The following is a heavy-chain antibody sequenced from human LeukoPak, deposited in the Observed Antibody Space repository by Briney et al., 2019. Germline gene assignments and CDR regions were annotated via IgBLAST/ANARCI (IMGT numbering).Heavy chain of an antibody. J-gene: IGHJ4*02. CDR3: ARGRDGYNYYFDY. CDR2: IYYSGST. CDR1: GGSISSYY. Sequence: PSETLSLTCTVSGGSISSYYWSWIRQPPGKGLEWIGYIYYSGSTNYNPSLKSRVTISVETSKNQFSLKLSSVTAADTAVYYCARGRDGYNYYFDYWGQGTLVTVSS. D-gene: IGHD5-24*01. V-gene: IGHV4-59*12.